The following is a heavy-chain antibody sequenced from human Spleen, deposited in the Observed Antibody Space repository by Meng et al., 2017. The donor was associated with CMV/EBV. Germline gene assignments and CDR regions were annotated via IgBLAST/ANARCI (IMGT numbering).Heavy chain of an antibody. V-gene: IGHV4-4*02. J-gene: IGHJ4*02. D-gene: IGHD2-21*02. CDR1: SSNL. CDR3: ARIERRRILKYCGSDCSNTDY. CDR2: IYRRGST. Sequence: SSNLWAGVRQGPGKGLEWIGEIYRRGSTNYNPSLKSRVTISVDKFESQFSLKLGSVTAAETAVYYCARIERRRILKYCGSDCSNTDYWGQGTLVTVSS.